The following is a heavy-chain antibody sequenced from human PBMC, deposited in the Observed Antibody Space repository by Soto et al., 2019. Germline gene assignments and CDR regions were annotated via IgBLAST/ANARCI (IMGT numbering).Heavy chain of an antibody. V-gene: IGHV3-9*01. CDR3: AKDRGSGIAAAGTYNWFDP. J-gene: IGHJ5*02. Sequence: LRLSCAASGFTFDDYAMHWVRQAPGKGLEWVSGISWNSGSIGYADSVKGRFTISRDNAKNSLYLQMNSLRAEDTALYYCAKDRGSGIAAAGTYNWFDPWGQGTLVTVSS. CDR2: ISWNSGSI. CDR1: GFTFDDYA. D-gene: IGHD6-13*01.